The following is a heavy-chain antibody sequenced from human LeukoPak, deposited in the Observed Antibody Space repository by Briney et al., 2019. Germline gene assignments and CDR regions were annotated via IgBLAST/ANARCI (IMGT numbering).Heavy chain of an antibody. CDR3: AKGATYYDILTGQRSDY. J-gene: IGHJ4*02. V-gene: IGHV3-23*01. CDR1: GFTFSSYA. Sequence: GGSLRLSCAASGFTFSSYAMSWVRQAPGKGLEWVSTISGSGSSTYYAESVKGRFTISRDNSKNTLYLQMNSLRAEDTAVYYCAKGATYYDILTGQRSDYWGQGTLVTVSS. CDR2: ISGSGSST. D-gene: IGHD3-9*01.